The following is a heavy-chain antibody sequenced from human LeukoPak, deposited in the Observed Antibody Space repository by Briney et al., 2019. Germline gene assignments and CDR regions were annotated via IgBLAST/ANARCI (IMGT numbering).Heavy chain of an antibody. V-gene: IGHV1-24*01. J-gene: IGHJ4*02. CDR1: GYTLTELS. Sequence: ASVNVSCKVSGYTLTELSMHWVRQAPGKGLEWMGGFDPEDGETIYAQKFQGRVTMTEDTSTDTAYMELSSLRSEDTAVYYCASSRRITIFGVVRYFDYWGQGTLVTVSS. CDR3: ASSRRITIFGVVRYFDY. D-gene: IGHD3-3*01. CDR2: FDPEDGET.